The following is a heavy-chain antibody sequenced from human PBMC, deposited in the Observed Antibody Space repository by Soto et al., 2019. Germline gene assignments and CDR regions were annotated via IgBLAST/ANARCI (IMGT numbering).Heavy chain of an antibody. CDR1: GFNFNNYG. CDR3: AREDSIIIPAVSDF. CDR2: VSKSDYT. Sequence: GGSLRLSCEVSGFNFNNYGINWVRQAPGKGLEWVSSVSKSDYTYYSDSVKGRFTISRDNAKNSVSLQMNTLRAEDTAVYYCAREDSIIIPAVSDFWGQGILVTVYS. V-gene: IGHV3-21*01. D-gene: IGHD2-2*01. J-gene: IGHJ4*02.